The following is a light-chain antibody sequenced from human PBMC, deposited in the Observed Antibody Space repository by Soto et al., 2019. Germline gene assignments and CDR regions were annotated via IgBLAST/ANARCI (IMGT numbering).Light chain of an antibody. CDR3: QQYNYWPQT. CDR2: GAS. CDR1: QSVSSN. Sequence: EIVVTQSPLTLSVSPGERATLSCRASQSVSSNLAWNQQKPGQAPRLLIYGASTRATGIPARFSGSGSGTEFTLSISSLQSEDFAVYYCQQYNYWPQTFGQGTKVDIK. J-gene: IGKJ1*01. V-gene: IGKV3-15*01.